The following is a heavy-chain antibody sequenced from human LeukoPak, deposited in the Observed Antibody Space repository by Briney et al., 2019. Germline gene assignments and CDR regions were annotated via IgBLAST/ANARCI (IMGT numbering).Heavy chain of an antibody. Sequence: SETLSLTCTVSGGSISSYYWSWIRQPPGKGLEWIGYIYYSGSTNCNPSLKSRVTISVDTSKNQFSLKLSSVTAADTAVYYCARATTRGYYFDYWGQGTLVTVSS. CDR2: IYYSGST. J-gene: IGHJ4*02. CDR1: GGSISSYY. V-gene: IGHV4-59*01. D-gene: IGHD4-17*01. CDR3: ARATTRGYYFDY.